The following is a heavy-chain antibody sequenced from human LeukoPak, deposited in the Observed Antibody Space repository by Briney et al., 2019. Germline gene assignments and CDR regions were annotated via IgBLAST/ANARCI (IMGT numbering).Heavy chain of an antibody. V-gene: IGHV3-21*01. D-gene: IGHD1-26*01. Sequence: GGSLRLSCAASGFTVSNKYMTWVRQAPGKGLEWVSSISDDSNYIFYADSVKGRFTISRDNAKNSLYLQMNSPTAEDSAVYYCASRCGSNRPFDYWGQGTLVTVSS. J-gene: IGHJ4*02. CDR1: GFTVSNKY. CDR2: ISDDSNYI. CDR3: ASRCGSNRPFDY.